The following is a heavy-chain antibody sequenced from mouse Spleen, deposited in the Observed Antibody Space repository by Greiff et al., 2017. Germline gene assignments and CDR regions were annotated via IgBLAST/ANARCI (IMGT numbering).Heavy chain of an antibody. CDR1: GYTFTDYY. CDR2: INPYNGGT. D-gene: IGHD4-1*01. Sequence: VQLQQSGPVLVKPGASVKMSCKASGYTFTDYYMNWVKQSHGKSLEWIGVINPYNGGTSYNQKFKGKATLTVDKSSSTAYMELNSLTSEDSAVYYCARALGGYFDDWGQGTTLTVSS. CDR3: ARALGGYFDD. V-gene: IGHV1-19*01. J-gene: IGHJ2*01.